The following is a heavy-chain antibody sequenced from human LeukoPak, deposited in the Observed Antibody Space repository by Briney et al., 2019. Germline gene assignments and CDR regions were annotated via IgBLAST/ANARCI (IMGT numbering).Heavy chain of an antibody. Sequence: GGSLRLSCAVSGFTFDDYAMHWVRQVPGKGLEWVSGINWNSDSIGYADSVKGRFTTSRDNAKNSLYLQMNSLRAEDTALYHCAREEGSGEPYYYYYMDVWGKGTTVTISS. CDR1: GFTFDDYA. CDR3: AREEGSGEPYYYYYMDV. V-gene: IGHV3-9*01. D-gene: IGHD6-19*01. CDR2: INWNSDSI. J-gene: IGHJ6*03.